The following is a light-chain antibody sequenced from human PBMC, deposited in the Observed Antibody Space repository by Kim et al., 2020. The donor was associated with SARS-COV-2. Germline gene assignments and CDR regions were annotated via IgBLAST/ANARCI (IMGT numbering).Light chain of an antibody. J-gene: IGKJ5*01. CDR3: QQYGAAPIT. V-gene: IGKV3-20*01. CDR2: GAS. Sequence: DIVLTQSPGTLSLSPGEGATLSCRASRSVYRSNLAWYHQKPGQAPRLLIYGASNRATGIPDRISGSGSGTDFTLTISRLEPGDFAVYYCQQYGAAPITFGQGTRLEIK. CDR1: RSVYRSN.